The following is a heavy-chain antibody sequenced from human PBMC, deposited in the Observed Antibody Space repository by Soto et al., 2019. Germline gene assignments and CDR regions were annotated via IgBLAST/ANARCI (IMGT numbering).Heavy chain of an antibody. CDR2: ISGSGGST. D-gene: IGHD3-22*01. CDR1: GFTFSSYA. Sequence: GGSLRLSCAASGFTFSSYAMSWVRQAPGKGLEWVSAISGSGGSTYYADSVKGRFTISRDNSKNTLYLQMNSLRAEDTAVYYCANHYDSSGYYFPFDYWGQGTLVTVSS. CDR3: ANHYDSSGYYFPFDY. V-gene: IGHV3-23*01. J-gene: IGHJ4*02.